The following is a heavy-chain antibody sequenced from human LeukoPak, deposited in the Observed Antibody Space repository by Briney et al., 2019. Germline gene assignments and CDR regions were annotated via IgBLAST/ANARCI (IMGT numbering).Heavy chain of an antibody. CDR3: ARHKYSSGWPPEGAFDI. CDR2: IYYSGST. CDR1: GASISSTNY. V-gene: IGHV4-39*01. D-gene: IGHD6-19*01. Sequence: SETLSLTCTVSGASISSTNYWGWIRQPPRKGLEWIASIYYSGSTYYNPSLKSRVTISVDTSKNQFSLKLSSVTAADTAVYYCARHKYSSGWPPEGAFDIWGQGTMVTVSS. J-gene: IGHJ3*02.